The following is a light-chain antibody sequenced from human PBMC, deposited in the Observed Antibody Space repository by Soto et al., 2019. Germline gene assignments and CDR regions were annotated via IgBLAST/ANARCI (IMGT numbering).Light chain of an antibody. J-gene: IGLJ1*01. CDR3: CSYAGSVTYV. CDR2: EGS. Sequence: QSVLTQPASVSGSPGQSITISCTGTSSDVGSYNLVSWYQQYPGKAPKLMIYEGSKRPSGVSNRFSGSKSGNSASLTIFGLQAEDEADYYCCSYAGSVTYVFGTGTKVT. V-gene: IGLV2-23*01. CDR1: SSDVGSYNL.